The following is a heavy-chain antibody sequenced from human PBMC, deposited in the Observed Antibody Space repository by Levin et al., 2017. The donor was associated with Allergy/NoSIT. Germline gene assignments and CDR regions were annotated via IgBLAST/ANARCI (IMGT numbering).Heavy chain of an antibody. CDR3: ARESPGSGCSGGVGYYYYYMDG. CDR2: INPNSGGT. V-gene: IGHV1-2*06. Sequence: ASVKVSCKASGYTFTGYSMHWVRQAPGQGLEWMGRINPNSGGTNYAQKFQGRVTMTRDTSIITAYMELSRLRSDDTAVYYCARESPGSGCSGGVGYYYYYMDGWGKGTTVTVSS. CDR1: GYTFTGYS. J-gene: IGHJ6*03. D-gene: IGHD2-8*02.